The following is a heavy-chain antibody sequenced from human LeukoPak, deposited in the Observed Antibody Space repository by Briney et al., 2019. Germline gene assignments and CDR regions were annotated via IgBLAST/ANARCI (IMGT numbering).Heavy chain of an antibody. Sequence: NPGGSLRLSCAASGFTFSSYGMHWVRQSPGKGLEWVTFIRNDGSIKYFADSVKGRFTISRDNSKNMLYLQMNSLRAEDTAVYYCARDLGQYYDTSDNWFDPWGQGTLVTVSS. CDR2: IRNDGSIK. J-gene: IGHJ5*02. CDR3: ARDLGQYYDTSDNWFDP. CDR1: GFTFSSYG. D-gene: IGHD3-22*01. V-gene: IGHV3-30*02.